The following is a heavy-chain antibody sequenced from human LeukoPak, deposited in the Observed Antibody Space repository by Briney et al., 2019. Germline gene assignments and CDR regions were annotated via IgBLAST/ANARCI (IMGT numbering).Heavy chain of an antibody. CDR2: IYSGGST. V-gene: IGHV3-66*01. D-gene: IGHD3-10*01. J-gene: IGHJ4*02. CDR1: GFTVSSNY. Sequence: PGGSLRLSCAASGFTVSSNYMSWVRQAPGKGPEWVSVIYSGGSTYCADSVKGRFTISRDNSKNTLYLQMNSLRAEDTAVYYCAAITMVRGWVFDYWGQGTLVTVSS. CDR3: AAITMVRGWVFDY.